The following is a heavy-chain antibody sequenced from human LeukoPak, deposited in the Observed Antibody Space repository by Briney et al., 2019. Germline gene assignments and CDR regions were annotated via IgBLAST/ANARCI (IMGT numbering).Heavy chain of an antibody. D-gene: IGHD4-17*01. V-gene: IGHV3-23*01. CDR3: AKKLTVTYYSWYYFDY. CDR1: GFTFSSYA. Sequence: GGSLRLSCAASGFTFSSYAMSWVRQAPGKGLEWVSAISGSGGSTYYADSVKGRFTISRDNSKNTLYLQMNSLRAEDTAVYYCAKKLTVTYYSWYYFDYWGQGTLVTVSS. CDR2: ISGSGGST. J-gene: IGHJ4*02.